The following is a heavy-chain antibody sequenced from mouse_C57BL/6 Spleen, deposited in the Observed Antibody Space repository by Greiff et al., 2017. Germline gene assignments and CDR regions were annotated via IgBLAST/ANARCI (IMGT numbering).Heavy chain of an antibody. CDR3: ARGITTVVAPDY. Sequence: DVQLVESGGGLVKPGGSLKLSCAASGFTFSSYAMSWVRQTPEKRLEWVATISDGGSYTYYPDNVKGRFTISRDNAKNNLYLQMSHLKSEDTAMYYCARGITTVVAPDYWGQGTTLTVSS. CDR1: GFTFSSYA. D-gene: IGHD1-1*01. V-gene: IGHV5-4*01. J-gene: IGHJ2*01. CDR2: ISDGGSYT.